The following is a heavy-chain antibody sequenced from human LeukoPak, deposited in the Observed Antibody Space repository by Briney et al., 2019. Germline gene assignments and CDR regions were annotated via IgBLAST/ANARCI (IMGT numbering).Heavy chain of an antibody. Sequence: PSKTLSLTCTVSGGSISSGSFYWGWIRQPPGKGLEWIGSIYFSGTTYYNASLKSRVTVSVDTSEDQFSLEVSSVTAADTAVYYCATGSRQYYFDFWGQGILVTVSS. J-gene: IGHJ4*02. D-gene: IGHD5-24*01. V-gene: IGHV4-39*02. CDR3: ATGSRQYYFDF. CDR2: IYFSGTT. CDR1: GGSISSGSFY.